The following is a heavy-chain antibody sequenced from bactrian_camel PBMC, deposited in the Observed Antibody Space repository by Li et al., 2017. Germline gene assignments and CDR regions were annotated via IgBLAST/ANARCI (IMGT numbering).Heavy chain of an antibody. V-gene: IGHV3S55*01. CDR1: GYTYSNYL. CDR3: AARQGSDAEYWEEYNY. CDR2: MWNVGLT. J-gene: IGHJ4*01. D-gene: IGHD1*01. Sequence: HVQLVESGGGSVQAGGSLTLSCAASGYTYSNYLVGWFRQVSGKEREGVACMWNVGLTTYADSVKGRFTISKDNAKNTLYLQMNSLRPEDTAMYYCAARQGSDAEYWEEYNYWGQGTQVTVS.